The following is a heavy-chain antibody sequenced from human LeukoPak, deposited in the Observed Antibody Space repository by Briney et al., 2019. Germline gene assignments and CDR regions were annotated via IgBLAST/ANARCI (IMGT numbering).Heavy chain of an antibody. Sequence: GGSLRLSCSASGFTLSNYWIHWVRHDPGKGLVWVSFINPDGSTTNYADSVKGRFTISRDNAKNALYLQMNSLRAEDTAVYYCAKDLHYGSADYWGQGTLVTVSS. J-gene: IGHJ4*02. CDR3: AKDLHYGSADY. CDR2: INPDGSTT. D-gene: IGHD3-10*01. CDR1: GFTLSNYW. V-gene: IGHV3-74*01.